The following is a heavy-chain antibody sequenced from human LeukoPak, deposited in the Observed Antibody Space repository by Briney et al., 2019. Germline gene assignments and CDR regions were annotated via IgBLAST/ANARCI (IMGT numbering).Heavy chain of an antibody. Sequence: PGGSLRLSWAASGFTFSSYDMHWVRQATAKGLEWVSAIGTAGDTYYPGSVKGRFTISRENAKNSLYLQMNSLRAGDTAVYYCARATGTWYFDYWGQGTLVTVSS. CDR2: IGTAGDT. J-gene: IGHJ4*02. V-gene: IGHV3-13*01. D-gene: IGHD1-1*01. CDR1: GFTFSSYD. CDR3: ARATGTWYFDY.